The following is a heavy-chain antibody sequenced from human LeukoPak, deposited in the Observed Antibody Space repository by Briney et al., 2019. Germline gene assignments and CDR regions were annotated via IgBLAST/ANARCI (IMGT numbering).Heavy chain of an antibody. V-gene: IGHV3-30*02. J-gene: IGHJ4*02. CDR1: GFTFSNYG. Sequence: GGSLRLSCAASGFTFSNYGMHWVRQAPGKGLEWVSFIRYDGTNKYYSDSVKGRFTISRDSSKNTLYLQMNSLRAEDTAVYYCARVNYGDYLPSFDYWGQGTLVTVSS. CDR2: IRYDGTNK. D-gene: IGHD4-17*01. CDR3: ARVNYGDYLPSFDY.